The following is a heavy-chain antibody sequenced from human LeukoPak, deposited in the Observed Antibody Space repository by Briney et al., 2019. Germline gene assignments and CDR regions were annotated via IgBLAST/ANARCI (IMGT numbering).Heavy chain of an antibody. CDR1: GDSISSSTYY. CDR2: IYYSGNT. V-gene: IGHV4-39*01. Sequence: PSETLSLTCTVSGDSISSSTYYWDWIRQPPGKGLEWIGNIYYSGNTYYNPSLKSRVTISVDRSKSQFSLKLTSVTAADTAVYYCARQWLVRGKLDYFDHWGQGALVTVSS. J-gene: IGHJ4*02. CDR3: ARQWLVRGKLDYFDH. D-gene: IGHD6-19*01.